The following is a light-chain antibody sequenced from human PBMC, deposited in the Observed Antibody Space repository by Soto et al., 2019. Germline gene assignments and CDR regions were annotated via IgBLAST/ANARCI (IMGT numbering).Light chain of an antibody. CDR1: QSVSSN. CDR3: QQYNNWPPIT. Sequence: EIVLTQSQGTLSLSPGERATLSCRASQSVSSNLAWYQQKPGQAPRLLIYGASTRATGIPARFSGSGSGTDFTLTISSLQSEDFAVYYCQQYNNWPPITFGGGTKVDIK. J-gene: IGKJ4*01. V-gene: IGKV3-15*01. CDR2: GAS.